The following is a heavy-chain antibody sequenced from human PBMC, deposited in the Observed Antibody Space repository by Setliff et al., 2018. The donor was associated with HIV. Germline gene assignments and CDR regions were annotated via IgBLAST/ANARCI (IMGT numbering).Heavy chain of an antibody. V-gene: IGHV1-2*02. J-gene: IGHJ3*02. CDR3: ARVYDSSSGAFDI. CDR1: GYIFTGYY. Sequence: ASVKVSCKASGYIFTGYYMHWVRQAPGQGLEWTGWINPNSGGTNYAQQFQGKVTMTRDTSISTAYMELSRLRSDDTAVYYCARVYDSSSGAFDIWGQGTLVTVS. D-gene: IGHD6-6*01. CDR2: INPNSGGT.